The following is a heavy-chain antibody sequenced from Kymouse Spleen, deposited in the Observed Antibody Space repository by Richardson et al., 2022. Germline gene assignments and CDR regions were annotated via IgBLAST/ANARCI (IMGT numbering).Heavy chain of an antibody. CDR1: GFTFSSYW. D-gene: IGHD3-10*01. Sequence: EVQLVESGGGLVQPGGSLRLSCAASGFTFSSYWMSWVRQAPGKGLEWVANIKQDGSEKYYVDSVKGRFTISRDNAKNSLYLQMNSLRAEDTAVYYCARDRYYGSGSYHYYGMDVWGQGTTVTVSS. CDR2: IKQDGSEK. CDR3: ARDRYYGSGSYHYYGMDV. V-gene: IGHV3-7*01. J-gene: IGHJ6*02.